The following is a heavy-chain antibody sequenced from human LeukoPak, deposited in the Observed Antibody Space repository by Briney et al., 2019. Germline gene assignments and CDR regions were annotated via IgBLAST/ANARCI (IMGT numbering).Heavy chain of an antibody. CDR1: GFTFTSSA. CDR2: IVVGSGNT. Sequence: SVKVSCKASGFTFTSSAVQWVRQARGQRLEWIGWIVVGSGNTNYAQKFQERVTITRDMSTSTAHMELSSLRSEDTAVYYCAASNRFLEWLFCLDPWGQGTLVTVSS. CDR3: AASNRFLEWLFCLDP. V-gene: IGHV1-58*01. J-gene: IGHJ5*02. D-gene: IGHD3-3*01.